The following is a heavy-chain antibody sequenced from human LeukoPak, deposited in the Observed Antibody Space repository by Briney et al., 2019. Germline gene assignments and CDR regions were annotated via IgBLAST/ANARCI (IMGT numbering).Heavy chain of an antibody. CDR3: AVTYYDFRSGPESNWFDP. Sequence: SQTLSLTCTVSGGSISSGGYYWSWIRQHPGKGLEWIGYIYYSGSTYYNPSLKSRVTISVDTSKNQFSLKLSSVTAADTAVYYCAVTYYDFRSGPESNWFDPWGQGTLVTVSS. V-gene: IGHV4-31*03. CDR2: IYYSGST. D-gene: IGHD3-3*01. CDR1: GGSISSGGYY. J-gene: IGHJ5*02.